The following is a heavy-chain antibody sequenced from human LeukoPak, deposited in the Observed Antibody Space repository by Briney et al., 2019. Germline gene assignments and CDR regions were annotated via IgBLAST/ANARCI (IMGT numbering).Heavy chain of an antibody. CDR2: TYYRSTWYN. Sequence: SETLSLTCGIPGDSVSSNRVTWDWVRQSPTRSLEWLGRTYYRSTWYNDYAVSVRGRITVNPDTSKNQFSLHLNSVTPEDTAVYYCARRLTQYDCFDPWGQGILVTVSS. D-gene: IGHD2-2*01. V-gene: IGHV6-1*01. J-gene: IGHJ5*02. CDR3: ARRLTQYDCFDP. CDR1: GDSVSSNRVT.